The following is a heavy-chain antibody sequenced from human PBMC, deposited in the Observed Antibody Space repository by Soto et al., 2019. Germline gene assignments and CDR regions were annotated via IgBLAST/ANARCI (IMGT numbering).Heavy chain of an antibody. CDR2: ISWNSGSI. Sequence: PGGSLRLSCAASGFTFDDYAMHWVRQAPGKGLEWVSGISWNSGSIGYADYVKGRITISRDNAKNYLYLQMNSLRAEDTALYYCATIAGDGYSHYYYYGMDVWGQGT. J-gene: IGHJ6*02. V-gene: IGHV3-9*01. D-gene: IGHD5-18*01. CDR1: GFTFDDYA. CDR3: ATIAGDGYSHYYYYGMDV.